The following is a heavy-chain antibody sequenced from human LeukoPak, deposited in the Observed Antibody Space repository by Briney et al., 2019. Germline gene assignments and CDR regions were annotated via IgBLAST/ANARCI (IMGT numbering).Heavy chain of an antibody. D-gene: IGHD5-18*01. CDR2: ISGRGGST. CDR3: AKHGPPIYSYGPSFYYFDY. CDR1: GFTFSSYA. Sequence: GGSLRLSCAASGFTFSSYAMSWVRQAPGKGLEWVSAISGRGGSTYYADSVKGRFTISRDNSKNTLYLQMNSLRAEDTAVYYCAKHGPPIYSYGPSFYYFDYWGQGTLVTVSS. V-gene: IGHV3-23*01. J-gene: IGHJ4*02.